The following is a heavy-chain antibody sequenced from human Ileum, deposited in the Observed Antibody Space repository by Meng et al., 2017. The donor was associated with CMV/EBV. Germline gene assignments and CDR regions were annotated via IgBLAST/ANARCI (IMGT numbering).Heavy chain of an antibody. CDR3: AHRQGSYYDYVWGSYRPTSFDY. Sequence: VGVGGIRQPPGKALEWLALIYWDDDKRYSPSLKSRLTITKDTSKNQVVLTMTNMDPVDTATYYCAHRQGSYYDYVWGSYRPTSFDYWGQGTLVTVSS. CDR1: VG. D-gene: IGHD3-16*02. V-gene: IGHV2-5*02. J-gene: IGHJ4*02. CDR2: IYWDDDK.